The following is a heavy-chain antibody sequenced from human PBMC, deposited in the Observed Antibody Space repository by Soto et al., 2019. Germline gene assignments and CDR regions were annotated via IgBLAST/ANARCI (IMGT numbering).Heavy chain of an antibody. CDR2: ISGGGVTT. J-gene: IGHJ4*02. D-gene: IGHD3-10*01. CDR3: AKGRGGSGSLTPRVDF. CDR1: GFTFNNYA. V-gene: IGHV3-23*01. Sequence: EVQLLESGGGLVQPGGSLRLSCAASGFTFNNYAMTWVRQAPGKGLEWVSAISGGGVTTSYADSVKVRFTVSRDGSKNTLDLQMSSLRAEDTALSYCAKGRGGSGSLTPRVDFWGQGTLVTVSS.